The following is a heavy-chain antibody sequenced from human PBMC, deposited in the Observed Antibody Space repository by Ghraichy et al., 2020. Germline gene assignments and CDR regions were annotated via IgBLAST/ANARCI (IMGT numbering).Heavy chain of an antibody. CDR2: SRNKAYGGTT. V-gene: IGHV3-49*03. CDR1: GFTFGDYA. CDR3: SRGSGWCDY. J-gene: IGHJ4*02. Sequence: GGSLRLSCSASGFTFGDYAMTWFRKAPGKGLEWVGLSRNKAYGGTTEYAASVKGRFTISRGDSKSIAYLQMNRLKTEDPAVYYCSRGSGWCDYWGQGTLVTVSS. D-gene: IGHD6-19*01.